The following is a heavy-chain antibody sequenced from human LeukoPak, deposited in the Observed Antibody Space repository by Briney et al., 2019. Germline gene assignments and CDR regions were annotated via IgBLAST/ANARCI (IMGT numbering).Heavy chain of an antibody. CDR2: IKQDGSEK. Sequence: PGGSLRLSCAASGFTFSSYLMSWVRQAPGKGLEWVANIKQDGSEKYYVDSVKGRFTISRDNAKNSLYLQMNSLRAEDTAVYYCARDRRTIAAAGYTTDYWGQGTLVTVSS. D-gene: IGHD6-13*01. CDR1: GFTFSSYL. J-gene: IGHJ4*02. CDR3: ARDRRTIAAAGYTTDY. V-gene: IGHV3-7*01.